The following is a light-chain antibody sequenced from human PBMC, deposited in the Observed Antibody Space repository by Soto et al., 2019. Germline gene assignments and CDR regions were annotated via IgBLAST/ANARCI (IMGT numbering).Light chain of an antibody. Sequence: EIVLTQSPDTLSLSPGERATLSCRASQSVSSSYLAWYQQKPGQAPRLLIYDASNRATGIPARFSGSGSGTDFTLTISSLEPEDFAVYYCQQRSNWPPLTFGGGTKV. CDR1: QSVSSSY. J-gene: IGKJ4*01. CDR2: DAS. CDR3: QQRSNWPPLT. V-gene: IGKV3D-20*02.